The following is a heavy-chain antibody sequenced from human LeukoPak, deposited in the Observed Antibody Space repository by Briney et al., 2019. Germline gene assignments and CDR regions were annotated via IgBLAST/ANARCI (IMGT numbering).Heavy chain of an antibody. V-gene: IGHV4-39*07. J-gene: IGHJ4*02. D-gene: IGHD6-19*01. Sequence: PSETLSLTCTVSGGSISSRSYYWGWIRQPPGKGLEWTGSIYHSGSTYYNPSLKSRVTISVDTSKNQFSLKLSSVTAADTAVYYCARDAYSSGSDRSDYWGQGTLVTVSS. CDR1: GGSISSRSYY. CDR3: ARDAYSSGSDRSDY. CDR2: IYHSGST.